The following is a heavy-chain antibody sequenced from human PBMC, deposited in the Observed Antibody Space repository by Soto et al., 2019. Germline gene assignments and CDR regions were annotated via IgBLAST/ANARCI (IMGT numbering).Heavy chain of an antibody. V-gene: IGHV1-46*03. J-gene: IGHJ4*02. D-gene: IGHD6-6*01. CDR2: INPSGGST. CDR1: GYTITSYY. CDR3: ARATSSIAARPLPYYFDY. Sequence: ASVKVSCKASGYTITSYYMHWVRQAPGQGLEWMGIINPSGGSTSYAQKFQGRVTMTRDTSTSTVYMELSSLRSEDTAVYYCARATSSIAARPLPYYFDYWGQGTLVTISS.